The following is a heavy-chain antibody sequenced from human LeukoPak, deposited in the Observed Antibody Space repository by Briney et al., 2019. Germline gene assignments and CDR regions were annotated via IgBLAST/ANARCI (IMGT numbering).Heavy chain of an antibody. D-gene: IGHD3-22*01. Sequence: GASVKVSCKVSGYTLTELSMHWVRQAPGEGLEWMGGFDPEDGETIYAQKFQGRVTMTEDTSTDTAYMELSSLRSEDTAVYYCATALPKRMIVVVIFDYWGQGTLVTVSS. V-gene: IGHV1-24*01. CDR1: GYTLTELS. CDR2: FDPEDGET. J-gene: IGHJ4*02. CDR3: ATALPKRMIVVVIFDY.